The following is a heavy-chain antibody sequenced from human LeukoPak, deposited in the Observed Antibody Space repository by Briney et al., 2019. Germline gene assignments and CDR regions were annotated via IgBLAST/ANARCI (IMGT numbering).Heavy chain of an antibody. CDR1: GGSFSGYY. D-gene: IGHD3-10*01. V-gene: IGHV4-34*01. CDR3: ARGLRVPLLVS. J-gene: IGHJ5*02. Sequence: PETLSLTCAVYGGSFSGYYWSWIRQPPGKGLEWIGEINHSGSTNYNPSLKSRVTISVDTSKNQFSLKLSSVTAADTAVYYCARGLRVPLLVSWGQGTLVTVSS. CDR2: INHSGST.